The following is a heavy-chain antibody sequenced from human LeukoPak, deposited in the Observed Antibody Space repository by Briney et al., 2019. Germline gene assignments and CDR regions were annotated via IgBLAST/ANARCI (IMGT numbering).Heavy chain of an antibody. CDR3: ARDRPVRQWLAFDY. J-gene: IGHJ4*02. CDR1: GFTFSSYA. Sequence: PGGSLRLSCAASGFTFSSYAMHWVRQAPGKGLEGVAVISYDGSNKYYADSVKGRFTISRDNSKNTLYLQMNSLRAEDTAVYYCARDRPVRQWLAFDYWGQGTLVTVSS. D-gene: IGHD6-19*01. CDR2: ISYDGSNK. V-gene: IGHV3-30*04.